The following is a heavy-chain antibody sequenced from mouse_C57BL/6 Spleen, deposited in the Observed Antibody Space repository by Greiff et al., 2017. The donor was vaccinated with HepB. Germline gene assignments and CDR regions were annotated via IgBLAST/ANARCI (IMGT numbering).Heavy chain of an antibody. J-gene: IGHJ3*01. CDR1: GYTFTSYT. CDR2: INPSSGYT. CDR3: ARGYYGSSFGAY. D-gene: IGHD1-1*01. V-gene: IGHV1-4*01. Sequence: QVQLQQSGAELARPGASVKMSCKASGYTFTSYTMHWVKQRPGQGLEWIGYINPSSGYTKYNQKFKDKATLTADKSSSTAYIQLSSLTSEDSAVYYCARGYYGSSFGAYWGQGTLVTVSA.